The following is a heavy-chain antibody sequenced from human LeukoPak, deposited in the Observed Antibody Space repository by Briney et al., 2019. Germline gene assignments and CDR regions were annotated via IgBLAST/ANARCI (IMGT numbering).Heavy chain of an antibody. J-gene: IGHJ4*02. CDR1: GGSISNKY. CDR3: ARGDPSGRPGIAFDY. CDR2: FHDSEST. D-gene: IGHD1-26*01. V-gene: IGHV4-59*01. Sequence: SETLSLTCTVSGGSISNKYWSWIRQPPGKGLEWIGYFHDSESTNYNPSLKSRVTISVDTSKNQFSLKLSSVTAADTAVYYCARGDPSGRPGIAFDYWGQGTLVTVSS.